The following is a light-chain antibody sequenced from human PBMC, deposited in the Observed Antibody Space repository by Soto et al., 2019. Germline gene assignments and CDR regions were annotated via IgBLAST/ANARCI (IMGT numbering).Light chain of an antibody. V-gene: IGKV3-20*01. CDR3: QHFGGTTFT. J-gene: IGKJ5*01. CDR2: GAP. Sequence: EIVLTQSPGTLSLSPGERATLSCRASQSVSSYLAWYQQKPGQAPRLLIYGAPTRATGIPARFSGSGSGTEFTLTISRLEPGDFAVYYCQHFGGTTFTFGQGTRLEIK. CDR1: QSVSSY.